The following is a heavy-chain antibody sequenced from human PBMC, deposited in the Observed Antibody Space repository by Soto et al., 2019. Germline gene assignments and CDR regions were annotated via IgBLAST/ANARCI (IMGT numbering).Heavy chain of an antibody. V-gene: IGHV1-24*01. D-gene: IGHD3-22*01. Sequence: ASVKVSFRVSRYTLTELSMHWVGHSPGKGLEWMGGFDPEDGETIYAQKFQGRVTMTEETSTDTAYMELSSLRSEDTAVYYCATVPYDSSGYFDYWGQGTLVTVYS. J-gene: IGHJ4*02. CDR2: FDPEDGET. CDR1: RYTLTELS. CDR3: ATVPYDSSGYFDY.